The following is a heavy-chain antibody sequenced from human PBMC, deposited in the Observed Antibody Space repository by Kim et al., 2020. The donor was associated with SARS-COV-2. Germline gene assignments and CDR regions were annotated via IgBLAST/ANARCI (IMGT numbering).Heavy chain of an antibody. V-gene: IGHV3-30*02. D-gene: IGHD3-10*01. J-gene: IGHJ6*02. Sequence: SVKGRFTISRDNSKNTLYLTMNSLRAEDTAVYYCAKDLLWFGESPYGMDVWGQGTTVTVSS. CDR3: AKDLLWFGESPYGMDV.